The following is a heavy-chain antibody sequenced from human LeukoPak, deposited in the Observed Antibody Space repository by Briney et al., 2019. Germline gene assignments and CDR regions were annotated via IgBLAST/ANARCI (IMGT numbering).Heavy chain of an antibody. CDR1: GFTFSSYS. CDR2: ISSSSSYI. V-gene: IGHV3-21*01. CDR3: ARERGYCSSTSCQGSYYYYGMDV. D-gene: IGHD2-2*01. J-gene: IGHJ6*02. Sequence: GGSLRLSCAASGFTFSSYSMNWVRQAPGKGLEWVSSISSSSSYIYYADSVKGRFTISRDNAKNSLYLQMNSLRAEDTAVYYCARERGYCSSTSCQGSYYYYGMDVWGQGTTVTVSS.